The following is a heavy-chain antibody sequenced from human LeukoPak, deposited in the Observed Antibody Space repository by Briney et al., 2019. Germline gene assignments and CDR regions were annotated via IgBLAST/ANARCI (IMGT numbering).Heavy chain of an antibody. Sequence: GGSLRLSCAASGFIFSSYWMHWVRQAPGKGLVWVARISTDGSNTGHADSVKGRFTISRDNAKDTLYLQMNSLRAEDTAVYYCARALSSVNWNAFDYWGQGTLVTVSS. J-gene: IGHJ4*02. V-gene: IGHV3-74*01. CDR1: GFIFSSYW. CDR2: ISTDGSNT. CDR3: ARALSSVNWNAFDY. D-gene: IGHD1-1*01.